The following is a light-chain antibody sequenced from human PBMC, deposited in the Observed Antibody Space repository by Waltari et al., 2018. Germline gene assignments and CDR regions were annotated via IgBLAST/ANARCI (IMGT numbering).Light chain of an antibody. V-gene: IGLV3-10*01. CDR3: YSPDGSDNHAPWV. CDR1: AFPQKY. CDR2: EDT. Sequence: YELTQPPSVPVSPGQTARITRSGAAFPQKYAYLYQQKSGQAPVLVIYEDTKRPPGIPERFSGSSSGTWVTLIISGAQVEDEADYYCYSPDGSDNHAPWVYGGGTKLTVL. J-gene: IGLJ3*02.